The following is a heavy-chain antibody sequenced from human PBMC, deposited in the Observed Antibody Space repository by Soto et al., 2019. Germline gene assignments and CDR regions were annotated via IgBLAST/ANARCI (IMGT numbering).Heavy chain of an antibody. V-gene: IGHV3-7*03. J-gene: IGHJ4*01. CDR3: VRELGLAY. CDR2: INKDGSQK. CDR1: GFTLSNYW. D-gene: IGHD7-27*01. Sequence: GSVRRSCAGSGFTLSNYWMTWVRRAPGKGLEWVANINKDGSQKNYVDSVKCRFTIARDNGQNSLSLQINSLRFEDTAVYYCVRELGLAYWGHGALVTVSS.